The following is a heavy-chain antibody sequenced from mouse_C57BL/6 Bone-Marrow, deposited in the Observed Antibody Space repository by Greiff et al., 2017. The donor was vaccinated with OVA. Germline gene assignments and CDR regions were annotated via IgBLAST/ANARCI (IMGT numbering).Heavy chain of an antibody. J-gene: IGHJ2*01. CDR1: GFTFTDYY. V-gene: IGHV7-3*01. CDR2: IRNKANGYTT. CDR3: ARSSIVYFDY. Sequence: VQLQQSGGGLVQPGGSLSLSCAASGFTFTDYYMSWVRQPPGKALEWLGFIRNKANGYTTEYSASVKGRFTISRDNSQSILYLQMNALRAEDSATYYCARSSIVYFDYWGQGTTLTVSS. D-gene: IGHD2-12*01.